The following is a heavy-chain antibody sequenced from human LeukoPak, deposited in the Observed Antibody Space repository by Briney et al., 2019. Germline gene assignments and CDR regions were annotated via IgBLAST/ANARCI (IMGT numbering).Heavy chain of an antibody. CDR2: IKQDGSEK. CDR1: GFTFNDYW. V-gene: IGHV3-7*03. J-gene: IGHJ6*04. Sequence: GGSLRLSCAASGFTFNDYWMSWVRQAPGKGLEWVAHIKQDGSEKYYVDSLKGRFTISRDNAKNSLFLQMNSLRAEDTAVYYSVRDCSSASLSSGCYYAMDVWGKGTTVTVSS. CDR3: VRDCSSASLSSGCYYAMDV. D-gene: IGHD2-2*01.